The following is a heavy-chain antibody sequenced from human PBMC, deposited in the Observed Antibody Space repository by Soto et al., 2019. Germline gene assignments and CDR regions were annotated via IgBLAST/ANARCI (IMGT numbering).Heavy chain of an antibody. V-gene: IGHV1-8*01. CDR1: GYTFTSYD. CDR3: ARGKQWLHFFDY. Sequence: QVQLVQSGAEVKKPGASVKVSCKASGYTFTSYDINWVRQATGQGLEWMGWMNPNSGNTGYAQKFQGRVTMTRNTSRSTAYMELSSLRSEDTAVYYWARGKQWLHFFDYWGQGTLVTVSS. J-gene: IGHJ4*02. D-gene: IGHD6-19*01. CDR2: MNPNSGNT.